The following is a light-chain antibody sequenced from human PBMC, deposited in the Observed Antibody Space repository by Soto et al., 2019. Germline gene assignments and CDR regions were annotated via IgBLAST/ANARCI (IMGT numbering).Light chain of an antibody. CDR2: GAS. V-gene: IGKV3-15*01. J-gene: IGKJ2*01. CDR1: QSVSSN. Sequence: EIVMTQSPVTLSVSPGERATLSCRASQSVSSNLAWYQQKCGQAPRLLIYGASTRATGIPARFSGNGSGTDCTLTISTLQSEDFAIYACQQYNNWPPYNFGKGTKLEIK. CDR3: QQYNNWPPYN.